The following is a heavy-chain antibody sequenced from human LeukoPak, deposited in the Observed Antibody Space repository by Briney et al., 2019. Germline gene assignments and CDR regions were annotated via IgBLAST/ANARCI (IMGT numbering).Heavy chain of an antibody. J-gene: IGHJ4*02. CDR3: ARQGDSGWYYFDY. CDR1: GGSISSSNW. CDR2: IYNSGST. D-gene: IGHD6-19*01. V-gene: IGHV4-4*02. Sequence: SETLSLTCAVSGGSISSSNWWSWVRQPPGKGLEWIGEIYNSGSTNYNPSLKSRVTISVDKSKNQFSLKLTSVTAADTAAYYCARQGDSGWYYFDYWGQGTLVTVSS.